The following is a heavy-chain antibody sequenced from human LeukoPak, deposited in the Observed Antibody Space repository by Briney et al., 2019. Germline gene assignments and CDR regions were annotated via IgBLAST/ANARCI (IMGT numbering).Heavy chain of an antibody. CDR3: ARDWLPAAILSPSWFDP. CDR1: GYTFTSYA. J-gene: IGHJ5*02. CDR2: INAGNGNT. D-gene: IGHD2-2*01. V-gene: IGHV1-3*01. Sequence: ASVKVSCKASGYTFTSYAMHWVRQAPGQRLEWMGWINAGNGNTKYSQKFQGRVTITRDTSASTAYMELSSLISEDPAVYYCARDWLPAAILSPSWFDPWGEGTLVSVSS.